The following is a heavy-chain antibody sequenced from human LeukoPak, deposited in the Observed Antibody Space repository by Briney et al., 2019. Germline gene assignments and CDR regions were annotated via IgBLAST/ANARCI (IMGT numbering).Heavy chain of an antibody. D-gene: IGHD2-2*02. CDR2: IYSGGST. CDR1: GFTVSSNY. Sequence: GGSLRLSCAASGFTVSSNYMSWVRQAPGKGLEWVSVIYSGGSTYYADSVKGRFTISRDNSKNTLYLQMNSLRAEDTAVYYCAKGSGAAAIRGDDAFDIWGQGTMVTVSS. CDR3: AKGSGAAAIRGDDAFDI. J-gene: IGHJ3*02. V-gene: IGHV3-66*01.